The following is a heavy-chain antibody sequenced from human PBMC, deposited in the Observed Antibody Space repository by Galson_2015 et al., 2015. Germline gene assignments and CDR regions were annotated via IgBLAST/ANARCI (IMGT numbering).Heavy chain of an antibody. V-gene: IGHV1-69*13. CDR3: ARGLTGVGAGLGTSYYYGMDV. J-gene: IGHJ6*02. CDR1: GGTFSSYA. D-gene: IGHD7-27*01. Sequence: SVKVSCKASGGTFSSYAISWVRQAPGQGLEWMGGIIPIFGTANYAQKFQGRVTITADESTSTAYMELSSLRSEDTAVYYCARGLTGVGAGLGTSYYYGMDVWGQGTTVTVSS. CDR2: IIPIFGTA.